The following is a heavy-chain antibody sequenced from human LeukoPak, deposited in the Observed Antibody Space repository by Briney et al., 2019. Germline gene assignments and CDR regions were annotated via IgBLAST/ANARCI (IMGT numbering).Heavy chain of an antibody. V-gene: IGHV4-59*02. CDR1: GGSVSSYY. D-gene: IGHD2-21*01. CDR3: ASYSTLRGAFDI. J-gene: IGHJ3*02. CDR2: IYYSGST. Sequence: SETLSLTCTVSGGSVSSYYWSWIRQPPGKGLEWIGYIYYSGSTNYNPSLKSRVTISVDTCKNQFSLKLSSVTAADTAVYYCASYSTLRGAFDIWGQGTMVTVSS.